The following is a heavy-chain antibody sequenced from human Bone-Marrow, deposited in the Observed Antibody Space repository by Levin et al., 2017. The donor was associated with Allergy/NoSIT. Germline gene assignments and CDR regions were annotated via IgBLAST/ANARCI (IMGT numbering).Heavy chain of an antibody. Sequence: GGSLRLSCAASGFTFSSYSMHWVRQAPGKGLEWVALIWYDGSNKYYADSVKGRFTISRDNSKNTLYLQMNSLRAEDTAVYYCAGDHHESHGVATGTERGWFGPWGQGTLLTVSA. D-gene: IGHD6-13*01. CDR2: IWYDGSNK. J-gene: IGHJ5*02. CDR3: AGDHHESHGVATGTERGWFGP. V-gene: IGHV3-33*01. CDR1: GFTFSSYS.